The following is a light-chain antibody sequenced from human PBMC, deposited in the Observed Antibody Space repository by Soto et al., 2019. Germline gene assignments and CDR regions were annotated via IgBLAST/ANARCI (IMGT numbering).Light chain of an antibody. V-gene: IGKV3-15*01. CDR2: GAS. CDR3: QQSNNWWT. CDR1: QSVSSS. Sequence: EIVMPQSPATLSVSPGERATLACRASQSVSSSLAWYQQKPGQAPRLLIYGASTRATGIPARFSGSGSGTEFTLTISSLQSEDFAVYYCQQSNNWWTFGQGTKVEVK. J-gene: IGKJ1*01.